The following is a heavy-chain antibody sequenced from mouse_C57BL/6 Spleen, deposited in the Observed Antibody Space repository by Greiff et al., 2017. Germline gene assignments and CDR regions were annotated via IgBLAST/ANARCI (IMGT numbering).Heavy chain of an antibody. J-gene: IGHJ2*01. CDR3: ARDEGLGPFDY. CDR1: GFTFSSYA. Sequence: EVKLMESGGGLVKPGGSLKLSCAASGFTFSSYAMSWVRQTPEKRLEWVATISDGGSYTYYPDNVKGRFTISRDNAKNNLYLQMSHLKSEDTAMYYCARDEGLGPFDYWGQGTTLTVSS. CDR2: ISDGGSYT. D-gene: IGHD4-1*01. V-gene: IGHV5-4*01.